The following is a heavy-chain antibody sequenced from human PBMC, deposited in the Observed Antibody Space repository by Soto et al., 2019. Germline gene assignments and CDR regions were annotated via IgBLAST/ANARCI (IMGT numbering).Heavy chain of an antibody. Sequence: EVQLLESGGGLVQPGGSLRLSCAASGFTFSSYDMSWVRQAPGKGLEWVATVTGSGDSTYYADSVKGRFTISRDNSKNTLYLQMNSLRADDTALYYCAKWGHDSGYYYYGFNVWGQGTTVTVSS. V-gene: IGHV3-23*01. D-gene: IGHD1-1*01. CDR1: GFTFSSYD. CDR2: VTGSGDST. CDR3: AKWGHDSGYYYYGFNV. J-gene: IGHJ6*02.